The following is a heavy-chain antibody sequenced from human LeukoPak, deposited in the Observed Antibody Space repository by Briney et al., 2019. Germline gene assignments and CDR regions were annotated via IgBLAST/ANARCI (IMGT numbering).Heavy chain of an antibody. J-gene: IGHJ5*02. V-gene: IGHV4-61*02. Sequence: SQTLSLTCTVSGASISSGSFFWSWIRQPAGKGLEWIGRVYTNGNTASLSTNYNPSLKSRVTISVDTSKNQISLRLSSVTAADTAVYYCARGRGYSYGNNWFDPWGQGTLVTVSS. CDR1: GASISSGSFF. CDR2: VYTNG. CDR3: ARGRGYSYGNNWFDP. D-gene: IGHD5-18*01.